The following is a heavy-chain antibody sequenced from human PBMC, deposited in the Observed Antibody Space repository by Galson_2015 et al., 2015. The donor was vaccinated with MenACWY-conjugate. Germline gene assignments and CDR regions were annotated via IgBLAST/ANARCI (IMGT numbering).Heavy chain of an antibody. D-gene: IGHD2/OR15-2a*01. CDR3: ARDRTNNWFDP. CDR1: GGSVSSGSYY. V-gene: IGHV4-61*01. CDR2: IYTTGTT. Sequence: ETLSLTCTVSGGSVSSGSYYWSWLRQPPGKGLEWIGFIYTTGTTSYNPSLKSRVTISVGSSTNQFSLKLTSVTAADTAVYYCARDRTNNWFDPWGQGTLVTVSS. J-gene: IGHJ5*02.